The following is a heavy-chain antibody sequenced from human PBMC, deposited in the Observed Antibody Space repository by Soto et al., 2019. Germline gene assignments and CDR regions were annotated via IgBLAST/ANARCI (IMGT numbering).Heavy chain of an antibody. CDR3: ARDSTTYYDFWSGYYTGNWFDP. Sequence: VASVKVSCKASGFTFTSSAMQWVRQARGQRLEWIGWIVVVSGNTNYAQKLQGRVTMTTDTSTSTAYMELRSLRSDDTAVYYCARDSTTYYDFWSGYYTGNWFDPWGQGTLVTVSS. CDR2: IVVVSGNT. CDR1: GFTFTSSA. D-gene: IGHD3-3*01. J-gene: IGHJ5*02. V-gene: IGHV1-58*02.